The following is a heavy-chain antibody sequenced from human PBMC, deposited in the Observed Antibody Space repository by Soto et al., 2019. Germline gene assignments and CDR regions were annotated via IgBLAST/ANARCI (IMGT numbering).Heavy chain of an antibody. Sequence: GGSLRLSCAASGFTFSSYWMSWVRQAPGKGLEWVANIKQDGSEKYYVDSVKGRFTISRDNAKNSLYLQMNSLRAEDTAVYYCARENRYEGYYYYDMDVWGKGTTVTVSS. CDR2: IKQDGSEK. J-gene: IGHJ6*03. CDR1: GFTFSSYW. CDR3: ARENRYEGYYYYDMDV. D-gene: IGHD5-12*01. V-gene: IGHV3-7*01.